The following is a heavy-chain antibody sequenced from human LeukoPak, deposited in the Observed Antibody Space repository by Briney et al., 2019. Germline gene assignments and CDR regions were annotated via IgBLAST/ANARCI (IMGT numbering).Heavy chain of an antibody. Sequence: SETLSLTCTVSGGSISSGSYYWSWIRQPAGKGLEWIGRIYTSGSTNYNPSFKSRVTISVDTSKNQFSLKLSSVTAADTAVYYCARGNVDTAMVTGYYYYGMDVWGQGTTVTVSS. CDR1: GGSISSGSYY. D-gene: IGHD5-18*01. V-gene: IGHV4-61*02. CDR2: IYTSGST. CDR3: ARGNVDTAMVTGYYYYGMDV. J-gene: IGHJ6*02.